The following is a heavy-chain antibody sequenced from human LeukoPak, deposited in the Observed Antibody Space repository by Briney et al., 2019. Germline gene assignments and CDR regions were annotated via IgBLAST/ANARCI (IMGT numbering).Heavy chain of an antibody. CDR2: NSPYNGNT. Sequence: GASVKVSCKPYGYTFNTYGITWVRQAPGQGLEWMGWNSPYNGNTNYAQKFQGRVTMTTDTSTSTAYMELRSLRSDDTAVYYCARGPHERSGYPDDWGQGTLVTVSS. CDR3: ARGPHERSGYPDD. CDR1: GYTFNTYG. D-gene: IGHD3-22*01. J-gene: IGHJ4*02. V-gene: IGHV1-18*01.